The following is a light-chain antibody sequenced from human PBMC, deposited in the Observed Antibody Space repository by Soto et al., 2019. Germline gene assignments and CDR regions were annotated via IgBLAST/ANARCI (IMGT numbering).Light chain of an antibody. CDR2: EGS. CDR3: CSYASSNTLL. J-gene: IGLJ2*01. V-gene: IGLV2-23*01. Sequence: QSALTQPASVSGSPGQSITISCTGTSSDVGTYNLVSWYQQHPGKAPKLIIYEGSKLPSGISNRFAGSKSGNTASLTISGLQAEDEADYYCCSYASSNTLLFGGGTQLTVL. CDR1: SSDVGTYNL.